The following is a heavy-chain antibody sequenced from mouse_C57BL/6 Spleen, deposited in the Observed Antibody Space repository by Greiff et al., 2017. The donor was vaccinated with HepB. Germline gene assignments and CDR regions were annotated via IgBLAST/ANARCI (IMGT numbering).Heavy chain of an antibody. CDR1: GYAFTNYL. J-gene: IGHJ2*01. CDR2: INPGSGGT. CDR3: ARGAYYSNSPYYFDY. D-gene: IGHD2-5*01. Sequence: QVQLKQSGAELVRPGTSVKVSCKASGYAFTNYLIEWVKQRPGQGLEWIGVINPGSGGTNYNEKFKGKATLTADKSSSTAYMQLSSLTSEDSAVYFCARGAYYSNSPYYFDYWGQGTTLTVSS. V-gene: IGHV1-54*01.